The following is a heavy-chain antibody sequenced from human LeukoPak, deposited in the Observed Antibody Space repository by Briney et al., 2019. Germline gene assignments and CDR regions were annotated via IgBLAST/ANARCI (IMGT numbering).Heavy chain of an antibody. J-gene: IGHJ6*03. D-gene: IGHD1-1*01. CDR3: ARGTGTAYYYYYMDV. Sequence: SETLSLTCTVSGGSISSSYWSWIRQPPGKGLERIGYIHYSGSTNYNPSLKSRVTISVDTSKNQFSLKLSSVTAADTAVYYCARGTGTAYYYYYMDVWGKGTTVTVSS. CDR2: IHYSGST. CDR1: GGSISSSY. V-gene: IGHV4-59*01.